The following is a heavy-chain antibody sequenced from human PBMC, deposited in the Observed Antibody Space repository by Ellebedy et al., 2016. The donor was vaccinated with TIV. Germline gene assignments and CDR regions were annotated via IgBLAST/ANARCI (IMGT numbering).Heavy chain of an antibody. CDR1: GYTFTGYY. D-gene: IGHD3-3*01. J-gene: IGHJ6*02. V-gene: IGHV1-8*02. CDR3: ARGLKQDYDFWSGYYTSPDYYYGMDV. Sequence: AASVKVSCKASGYTFTGYYMHWVRQATGQGLEWMGWMNPNSGNTGYAQKFQGRVTMTRNTSTSTAYMELSSLRSEDTAVYYCARGLKQDYDFWSGYYTSPDYYYGMDVWGQGTTVTVSS. CDR2: MNPNSGNT.